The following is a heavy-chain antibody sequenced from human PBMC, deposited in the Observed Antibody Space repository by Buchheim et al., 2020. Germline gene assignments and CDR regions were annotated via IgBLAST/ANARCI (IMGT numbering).Heavy chain of an antibody. V-gene: IGHV4-34*01. CDR2: INHSGST. CDR3: ARRGRGIVLMVYAIRPSYGMDV. D-gene: IGHD2-8*01. CDR1: GGSFSGYY. Sequence: QVQLQQWGAGLLKPSETLSLTCAVYGGSFSGYYWSWIRQPPGKGLEWIGEINHSGSTNYNPSLKSRVTISVDTSKNQFSLKLSSVTAADTAVYYCARRGRGIVLMVYAIRPSYGMDVWGQGTT. J-gene: IGHJ6*02.